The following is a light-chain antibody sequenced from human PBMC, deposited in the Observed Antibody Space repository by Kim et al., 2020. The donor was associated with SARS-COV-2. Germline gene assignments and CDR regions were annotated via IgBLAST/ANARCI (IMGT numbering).Light chain of an antibody. CDR2: KAS. CDR3: QQYNSYWT. Sequence: DIQMTQSPSTLSASVGDRVTITCRASQSISGWLAWYQQKPGKAPKVLIYKASSLESGVPSRFSGSGSGTEFTLTISSLQPDDFATYYCQQYNSYWTFGQGTKVE. J-gene: IGKJ1*01. V-gene: IGKV1-5*03. CDR1: QSISGW.